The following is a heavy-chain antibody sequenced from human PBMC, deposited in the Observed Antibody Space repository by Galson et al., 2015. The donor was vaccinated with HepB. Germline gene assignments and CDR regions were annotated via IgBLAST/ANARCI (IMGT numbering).Heavy chain of an antibody. CDR2: TYYRSKWYN. Sequence: CAISGDSVSSNSAAWNWIRQSPSRGLEWLGRTYYRSKWYNDYAVSVKSRITINPDTSKNQFSLQLNSVTPEDTAVYYCARAPRGYGGYDDEGCDYWGQGTLVTVSS. D-gene: IGHD5-12*01. V-gene: IGHV6-1*01. J-gene: IGHJ4*02. CDR3: ARAPRGYGGYDDEGCDY. CDR1: GDSVSSNSAA.